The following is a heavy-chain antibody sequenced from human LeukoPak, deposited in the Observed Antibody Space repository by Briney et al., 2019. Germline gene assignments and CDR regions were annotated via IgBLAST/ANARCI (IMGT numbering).Heavy chain of an antibody. Sequence: SETLSLTCTVSGGSFSSYYWSWIRQPAGKGLEWIGRIYTSGSTNYNSSLKSRVTMSVDTSKNQFSLKLSSVTAADTAVYFCARQLRGEAVAGHLQPFDYWGQGALVTVSS. V-gene: IGHV4-4*07. CDR3: ARQLRGEAVAGHLQPFDY. CDR1: GGSFSSYY. J-gene: IGHJ4*02. D-gene: IGHD6-19*01. CDR2: IYTSGST.